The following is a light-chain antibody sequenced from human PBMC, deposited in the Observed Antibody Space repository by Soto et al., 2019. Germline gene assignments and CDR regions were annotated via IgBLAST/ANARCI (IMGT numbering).Light chain of an antibody. CDR1: QSISGW. CDR3: QQYNSYPWT. Sequence: DIQMTPSPSTLSASVGDRVTITCRASQSISGWLAWYQQKPGKAPKLLIYDASSLESGVPSRFSGSGSGTEFTLTISSLQPDDFATYYCQQYNSYPWTFGQGTKVDNK. CDR2: DAS. J-gene: IGKJ1*01. V-gene: IGKV1-5*01.